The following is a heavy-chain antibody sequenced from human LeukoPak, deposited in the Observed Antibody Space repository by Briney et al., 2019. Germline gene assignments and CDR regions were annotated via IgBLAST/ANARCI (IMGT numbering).Heavy chain of an antibody. CDR2: IYYSGST. CDR3: AGLRYSSSWYGRPLTSQQFDY. D-gene: IGHD6-13*01. J-gene: IGHJ4*02. Sequence: PSETLSLTCTVSGGSISRYYWSWIRQPPGTGLESIGYIYYSGSTNNNPSVKSRVTISVDTSKNQFSLRLSSVTAADTAVYYCAGLRYSSSWYGRPLTSQQFDYWGQGTLVTVSS. V-gene: IGHV4-59*01. CDR1: GGSISRYY.